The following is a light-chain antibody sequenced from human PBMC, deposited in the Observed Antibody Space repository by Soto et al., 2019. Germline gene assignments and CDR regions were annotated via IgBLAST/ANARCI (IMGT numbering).Light chain of an antibody. V-gene: IGKV3-15*01. CDR3: QQYNNWPPYT. J-gene: IGKJ2*01. CDR2: GAS. Sequence: EIVLTQSPGTLSLSPGNRATLSCRASQSVNSDLAWYQQKPGQAPRLLIYGASTRATGTPTRFSGSGSGTEFTPTISSLQSEDFAVYFCQQYNNWPPYTFGQGTKLEIK. CDR1: QSVNSD.